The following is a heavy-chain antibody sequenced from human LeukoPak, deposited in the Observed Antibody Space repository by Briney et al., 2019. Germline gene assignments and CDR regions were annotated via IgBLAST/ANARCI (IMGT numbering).Heavy chain of an antibody. D-gene: IGHD7-27*01. CDR2: ISYDVDNK. CDR1: GFTFSSFA. Sequence: GGSLRPSCAASGFTFSSFAMNWVRQAPGKGLDWVALISYDVDNKYYADSVKGRFTISRDNSKNTLYLQINSLRAEDTAIYYCARAWGYDSFDIWGQGTMVTVSS. CDR3: ARAWGYDSFDI. J-gene: IGHJ3*02. V-gene: IGHV3-30-3*01.